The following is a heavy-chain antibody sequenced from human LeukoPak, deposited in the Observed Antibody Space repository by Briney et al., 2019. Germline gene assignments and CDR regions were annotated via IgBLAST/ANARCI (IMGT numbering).Heavy chain of an antibody. V-gene: IGHV3-33*01. J-gene: IGHJ5*02. CDR3: ARENSNWFDP. Sequence: PGGSLRLSCATSGFTFSSYGMHWVRQAPGKGLEWVAVIWYDGSNKYYADSVKGRITISRDNSKNTLYLQMNRLRAEDTAVYYCARENSNWFDPWGQGTLVTVSS. CDR1: GFTFSSYG. CDR2: IWYDGSNK.